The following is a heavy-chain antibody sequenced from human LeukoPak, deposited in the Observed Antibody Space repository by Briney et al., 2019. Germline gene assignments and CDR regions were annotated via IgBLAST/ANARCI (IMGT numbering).Heavy chain of an antibody. Sequence: GGSLRLSCTASGFTLSSYAMSWVRQAPGEGLEWVSTISGSADNTNYAEAVKGRFTISRDNSKNTMYLQMNSLRAEDTAVYYCAKQGFGCWGQGTLVTVSS. V-gene: IGHV3-23*01. J-gene: IGHJ4*02. CDR1: GFTLSSYA. CDR3: AKQGFGC. CDR2: ISGSADNT.